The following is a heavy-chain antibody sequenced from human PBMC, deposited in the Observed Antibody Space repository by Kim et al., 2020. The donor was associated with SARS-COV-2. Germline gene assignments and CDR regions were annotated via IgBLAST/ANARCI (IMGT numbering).Heavy chain of an antibody. CDR2: IYYSGST. CDR3: AREGRGVFDY. V-gene: IGHV4-59*13. CDR1: GGSISSYY. J-gene: IGHJ4*02. Sequence: SETLSLTCTVSGGSISSYYWSWIRQPPGKGLEWIGYIYYSGSTNYNPSLKSRVTISVDTSKNQFSLKLSSVTAADTAVYYCAREGRGVFDYWGQGTLVTVSS. D-gene: IGHD3-10*01.